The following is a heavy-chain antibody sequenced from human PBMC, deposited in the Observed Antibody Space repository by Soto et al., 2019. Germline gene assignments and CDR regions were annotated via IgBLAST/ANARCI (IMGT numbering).Heavy chain of an antibody. D-gene: IGHD1-7*01. V-gene: IGHV3-48*03. Sequence: GSLRLSCAASGFTFSSYEMNWVRQAPGKGLEWVSYISSSGSTIYYADSVKGRFTISRDNAKNSLYLQMNSLRAEDTAVYYCARDGNWNYEDGMDVWGQGTTVTVSS. CDR1: GFTFSSYE. CDR3: ARDGNWNYEDGMDV. CDR2: ISSSGSTI. J-gene: IGHJ6*02.